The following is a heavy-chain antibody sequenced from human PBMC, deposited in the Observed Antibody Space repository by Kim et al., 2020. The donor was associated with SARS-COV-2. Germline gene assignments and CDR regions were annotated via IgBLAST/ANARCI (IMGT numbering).Heavy chain of an antibody. V-gene: IGHV4-34*01. D-gene: IGHD1-26*01. CDR1: GGSFSGYY. Sequence: SETLSLTCAVYGGSFSGYYWSWIRQPPGKGLEWIGEINHSGSTNYNPSLKSRVTISVDTSKNQFSLKLSSVTAADTAVYYCARVLEWELPNWFDPWGQGTLVTVSS. CDR2: INHSGST. J-gene: IGHJ5*02. CDR3: ARVLEWELPNWFDP.